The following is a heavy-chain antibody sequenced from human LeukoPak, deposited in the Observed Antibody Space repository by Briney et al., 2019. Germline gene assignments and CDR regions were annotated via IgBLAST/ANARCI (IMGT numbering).Heavy chain of an antibody. J-gene: IGHJ4*02. CDR1: GFTVSSNY. V-gene: IGHV3-53*01. Sequence: GGSLRLSCAASGFTVSSNYMSWVRQAPGKGLEWVSVIYSGGSTYYADSVKGRFTISRDNSKNTLYLQMNSLRAEDTAVFYCAKSPGGYYDSSGYHFDNWGQGTLVTVSS. CDR3: AKSPGGYYDSSGYHFDN. CDR2: IYSGGST. D-gene: IGHD3-22*01.